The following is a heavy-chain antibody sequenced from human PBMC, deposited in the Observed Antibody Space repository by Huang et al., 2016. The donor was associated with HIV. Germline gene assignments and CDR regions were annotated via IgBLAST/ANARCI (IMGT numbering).Heavy chain of an antibody. D-gene: IGHD4-17*01. CDR3: SPTGDDYFYYYMDV. Sequence: VEFGGDAVQSGRSLRLSCRGSGFIFNDFAINWFRQSQVKGLEWVGFVRRIAFGGASKSAPSVKDRFSVSRDEAKNVAFLQMENLQVDDTAVYYCSPTGDDYFYYYMDVWGNGTTVIVS. V-gene: IGHV3-49*03. CDR2: VRRIAFGGAS. CDR1: GFIFNDFA. J-gene: IGHJ6*03.